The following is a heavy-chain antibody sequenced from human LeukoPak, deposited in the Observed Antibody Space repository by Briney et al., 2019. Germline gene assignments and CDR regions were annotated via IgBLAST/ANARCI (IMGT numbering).Heavy chain of an antibody. CDR2: IYSGGST. V-gene: IGHV3-53*01. CDR1: GFTVSSNY. CDR3: ARGGTTRMVGAIS. Sequence: GGSLRLSCAASGFTVSSNYMSWVRQAPGKGLEWVSVIYSGGSTYYADSVKGRFTISRDNAKNSLYLQMNSLRAEDTAVYYCARGGTTRMVGAISWGQGTLVSVSS. D-gene: IGHD1-26*01. J-gene: IGHJ4*02.